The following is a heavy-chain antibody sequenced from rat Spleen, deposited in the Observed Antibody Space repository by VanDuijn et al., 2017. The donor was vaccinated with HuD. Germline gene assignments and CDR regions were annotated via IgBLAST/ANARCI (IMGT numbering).Heavy chain of an antibody. CDR1: GFTFSNYG. D-gene: IGHD1-1*01. J-gene: IGHJ2*01. CDR2: ISYDGSWT. V-gene: IGHV5-29*01. CDR3: TRENYYSGDY. Sequence: EVQLVESGGGLVQPGRSLKLSCAASGFTFSNYGMAWVRQAPTKGLEWVATISYDGSWTHYRDSVKGRFTISRDNAKSTLYLQMNSLRSEDTATYYCTRENYYSGDYWGQGVMVTVSS.